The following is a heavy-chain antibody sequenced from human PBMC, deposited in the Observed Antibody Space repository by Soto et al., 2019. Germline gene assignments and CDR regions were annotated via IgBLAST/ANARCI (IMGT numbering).Heavy chain of an antibody. Sequence: GGSLRLSCKGSGFTFSSFAIQWVRQAPGKGLEWVAAISDDGTNKYTADSVKGRFTISRDNSRNTVYLQVNSLRAEDTAIYYCVRSHDHFGLDVWGQGTKVTVSS. J-gene: IGHJ6*02. D-gene: IGHD3-3*01. V-gene: IGHV3-30*04. CDR1: GFTFSSFA. CDR2: ISDDGTNK. CDR3: VRSHDHFGLDV.